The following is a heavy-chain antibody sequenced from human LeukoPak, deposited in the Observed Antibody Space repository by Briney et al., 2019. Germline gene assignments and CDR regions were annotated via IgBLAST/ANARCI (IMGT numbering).Heavy chain of an antibody. CDR2: IYHSGST. CDR1: GGSISSGGYS. Sequence: SETLSLTCAVSGGSISSGGYSWSWIRQPPGKGLEWIGYIYHSGSTYYNPSLKSRVTISVDRSKNQFSLKLSSVAAADTAVYYCARDFVESDAFDIWGQGTMVTVSS. CDR3: ARDFVESDAFDI. V-gene: IGHV4-30-2*01. J-gene: IGHJ3*02.